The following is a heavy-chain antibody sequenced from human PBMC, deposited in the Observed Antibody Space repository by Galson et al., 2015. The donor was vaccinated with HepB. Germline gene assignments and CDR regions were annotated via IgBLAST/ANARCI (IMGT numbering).Heavy chain of an antibody. J-gene: IGHJ6*03. D-gene: IGHD3-3*02. V-gene: IGHV3-30*03. CDR1: GFRLSSYS. Sequence: SLRLSCAASGFRLSSYSMNWVRQAPGKGLEWVAVISYDGSIKYYADSVKGRFTISRDSSRNTLYLQMNSLRTEDTAVYYCARDSITHSYYYYYMDVWGKGTTVTVSS. CDR3: ARDSITHSYYYYYMDV. CDR2: ISYDGSIK.